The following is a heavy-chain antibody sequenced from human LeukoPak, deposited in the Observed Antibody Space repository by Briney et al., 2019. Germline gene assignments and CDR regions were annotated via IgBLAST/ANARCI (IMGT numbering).Heavy chain of an antibody. CDR2: ISTSSSYI. D-gene: IGHD3-3*01. V-gene: IGHV3-21*01. CDR3: ARGPNYDFWSGYPTLYYFDY. J-gene: IGHJ4*02. Sequence: GGSLRLSCAASGFTFSSYNMNWVRQAPGKGLEWVSSISTSSSYIYYADSVKGRFTISRDNAKNSLYLQMNSLRAEDTAVYYCARGPNYDFWSGYPTLYYFDYWGQGTLVTVSS. CDR1: GFTFSSYN.